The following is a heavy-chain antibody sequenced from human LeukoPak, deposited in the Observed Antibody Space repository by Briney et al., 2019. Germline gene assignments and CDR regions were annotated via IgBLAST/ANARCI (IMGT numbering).Heavy chain of an antibody. V-gene: IGHV3-23*01. D-gene: IGHD3-10*01. J-gene: IGHJ5*02. CDR1: GFTVSSNY. CDR2: ISGSGGST. Sequence: PGGSLRLSCAASGFTVSSNYMSWVRQAPGKGLEWVSAISGSGGSTYYADSVKGRFTISRDNSKNTLYLQMNSLRAEDTAVYYCAKGYYASGSYGWFDPWGQGTLVTVSS. CDR3: AKGYYASGSYGWFDP.